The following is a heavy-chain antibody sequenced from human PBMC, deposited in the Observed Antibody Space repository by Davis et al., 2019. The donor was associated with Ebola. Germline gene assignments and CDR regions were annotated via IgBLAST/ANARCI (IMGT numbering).Heavy chain of an antibody. D-gene: IGHD1-1*01. V-gene: IGHV3-7*03. Sequence: PGGSLRLSCAASGFTFSCYWMSWVRQAPGKGREWVANIKQDGSEKYYVDSVKGRFTMSRDNAKNSLYLQMTSLRAEDTAVYYCARDWAPTDNRDYWGQGTPVTVSS. CDR1: GFTFSCYW. CDR2: IKQDGSEK. CDR3: ARDWAPTDNRDY. J-gene: IGHJ4*02.